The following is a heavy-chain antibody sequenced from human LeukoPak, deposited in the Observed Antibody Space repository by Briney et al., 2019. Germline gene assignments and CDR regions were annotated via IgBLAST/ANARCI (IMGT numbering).Heavy chain of an antibody. D-gene: IGHD6-19*01. CDR1: GYTFTSYW. CDR3: ARAGTYYYYHMDV. Sequence: GESLKISCKGSGYTFTSYWIGWVRQMPGKGLGWVGIIHPGDSDTRYSPSFQGRVTISVDKSISTAYLQWSSLKASDTPIYYCARAGTYYYYHMDVWGKGTTVTVFS. CDR2: IHPGDSDT. V-gene: IGHV5-51*01. J-gene: IGHJ6*03.